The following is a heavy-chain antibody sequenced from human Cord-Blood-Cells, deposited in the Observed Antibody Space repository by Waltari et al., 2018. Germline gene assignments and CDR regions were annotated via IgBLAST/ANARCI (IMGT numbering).Heavy chain of an antibody. J-gene: IGHJ4*02. CDR3: ARANWGYY. CDR2: INAGNGNT. D-gene: IGHD7-27*01. V-gene: IGHV1-3*01. Sequence: QVQPLQSGAEVKKPGASVKVSCKASGATSTSYSMHWVRQAPGQRLVWMGWINAGNGNTKDSRKFQCRGTITRDTSASTAYMVRRSQRSVDTAVDYCARANWGYYWGQGTLVIVTS. CDR1: GATSTSYS.